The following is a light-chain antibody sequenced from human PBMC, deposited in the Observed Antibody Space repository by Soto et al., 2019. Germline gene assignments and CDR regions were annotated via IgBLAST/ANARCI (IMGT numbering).Light chain of an antibody. V-gene: IGKV3-20*01. CDR2: DAS. CDR3: QQYGSSPPPT. CDR1: QTVRNNY. Sequence: EFVLTQSPCTLSLSTGERATLSCRASQTVRNNYLSWYQQKPGQAPRLLIYDASSRATGIPDRFSGGGSGTDFTLTISRLEPEDFAVYYCQQYGSSPPPTFGQGTKVDIK. J-gene: IGKJ1*01.